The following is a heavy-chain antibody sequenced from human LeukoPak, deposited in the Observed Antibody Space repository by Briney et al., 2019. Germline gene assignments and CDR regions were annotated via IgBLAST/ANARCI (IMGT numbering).Heavy chain of an antibody. V-gene: IGHV4-34*01. CDR2: INHSGST. Sequence: PSETLSLTCAVYGGSFSGYYWSWIRQPPGKGLEWIGEINHSGSTNYNPSLKSRVTISVDTSKNQFSLKLSSVTAADTAVYYCAIHSGYDFYYFDYWGQGTLVTVSS. D-gene: IGHD5-12*01. CDR1: GGSFSGYY. CDR3: AIHSGYDFYYFDY. J-gene: IGHJ4*02.